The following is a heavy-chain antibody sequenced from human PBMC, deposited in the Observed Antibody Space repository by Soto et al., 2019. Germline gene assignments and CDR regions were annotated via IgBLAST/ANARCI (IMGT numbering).Heavy chain of an antibody. CDR1: GYTFNTYD. Sequence: ASVKVSCKVSGYTFNTYDINWVRQATGQGLEWMGWMNPNSGNTGYAQKFKGRVTMTRNTAVRTAFMELSSLRSEDTAVYYCARGLYCISTSRDIPYYYFAMDVWSQGTTVTFYS. CDR2: MNPNSGNT. D-gene: IGHD2-2*01. J-gene: IGHJ6*02. CDR3: ARGLYCISTSRDIPYYYFAMDV. V-gene: IGHV1-8*01.